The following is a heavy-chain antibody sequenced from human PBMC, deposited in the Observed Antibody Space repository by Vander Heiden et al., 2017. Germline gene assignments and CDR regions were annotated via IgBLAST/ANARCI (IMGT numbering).Heavy chain of an antibody. CDR3: ARGRDIVLVVAATDFDY. CDR1: GGSFSGYY. Sequence: QVQLQQWGAGLLKPSETLSLSCAVYGGSFSGYYWGWIRQPPGKGLEWIGEINHSGSTTYNPSLKSRVTISVDMSKNQFSLRLSSVTAADTAVYYCARGRDIVLVVAATDFDYWGQGTLVNVSS. D-gene: IGHD2-15*01. J-gene: IGHJ4*02. V-gene: IGHV4-34*01. CDR2: INHSGST.